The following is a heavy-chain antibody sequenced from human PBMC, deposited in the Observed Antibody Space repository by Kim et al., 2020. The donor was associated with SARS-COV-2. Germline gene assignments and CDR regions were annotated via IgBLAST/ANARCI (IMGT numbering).Heavy chain of an antibody. Sequence: ASVKVSCKASGYTFTSYAMNWVRQAPGQGLEWMGWINTNTGNPTYAQGFTGRFVFSLDTSVSTAYLQISSLKAEDTAVYYCARDLNKEPGIAAAGTWFLGSLIYFDYWGQGTLVTVSS. J-gene: IGHJ4*02. V-gene: IGHV7-4-1*02. D-gene: IGHD6-13*01. CDR2: INTNTGNP. CDR3: ARDLNKEPGIAAAGTWFLGSLIYFDY. CDR1: GYTFTSYA.